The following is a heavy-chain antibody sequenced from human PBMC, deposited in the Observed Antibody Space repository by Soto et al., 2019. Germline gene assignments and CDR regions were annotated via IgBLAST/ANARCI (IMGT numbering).Heavy chain of an antibody. Sequence: GGSLRLSCAASGFTFSSYAMSWVRQAPGKGLEWVSGISGGGGSKYYAGSVKGRFTISSDNSKNTMFLQINSLKAEDTAVYYCAKGPDSNYISDFDYWGQGTLVTVSS. CDR3: AKGPDSNYISDFDY. V-gene: IGHV3-23*01. CDR2: ISGGGGSK. J-gene: IGHJ4*02. CDR1: GFTFSSYA. D-gene: IGHD4-4*01.